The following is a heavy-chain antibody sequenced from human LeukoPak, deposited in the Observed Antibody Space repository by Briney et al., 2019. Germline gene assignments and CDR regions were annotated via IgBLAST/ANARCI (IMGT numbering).Heavy chain of an antibody. CDR3: ARSAPEVGDY. V-gene: IGHV4-39*01. CDR2: IYYSGST. D-gene: IGHD1-14*01. Sequence: SETLSLTCTVSGGSIGSTTYYWGWIRQPPGKGLEWIVTIYYSGSTYYNPSLKSRVTISVAPSKNQFSLRLSSVTAADTAVYYCARSAPEVGDYWGQGTLVTVSS. J-gene: IGHJ4*02. CDR1: GGSIGSTTYY.